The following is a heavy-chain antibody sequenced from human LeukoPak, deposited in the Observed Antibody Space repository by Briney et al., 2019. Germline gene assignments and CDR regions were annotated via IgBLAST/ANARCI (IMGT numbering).Heavy chain of an antibody. V-gene: IGHV4-61*01. Sequence: SESLSLTCTVSADSVSSACYHWSWIRQSPGKGLEWIGHSGSPSYNPSLKSRVMISIDTSKNQFSLKVSAVTAADTAVYYCTTYYVGEGGRGHWGPGTLVTVSS. CDR2: SGSP. D-gene: IGHD2-21*01. J-gene: IGHJ4*02. CDR3: TTYYVGEGGRGH. CDR1: ADSVSSACYH.